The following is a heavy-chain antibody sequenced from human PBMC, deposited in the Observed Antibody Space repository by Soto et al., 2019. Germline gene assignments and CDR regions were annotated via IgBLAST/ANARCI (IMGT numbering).Heavy chain of an antibody. CDR3: AREVVFGVVKQYYFDY. CDR1: GGSISSYY. V-gene: IGHV4-59*01. D-gene: IGHD3-3*01. Sequence: QVQLQESGPGLVKPSETLSLTCTVSGGSISSYYWSWIRQPPGKGLEWIGYIYYSGSTNYNPSLKSRVTISVDTSKNQLSLKLSSVTAADTAVYYCAREVVFGVVKQYYFDYWGQGTLVTVSS. J-gene: IGHJ4*02. CDR2: IYYSGST.